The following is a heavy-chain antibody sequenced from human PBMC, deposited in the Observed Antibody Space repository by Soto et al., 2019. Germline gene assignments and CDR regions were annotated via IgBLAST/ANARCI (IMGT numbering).Heavy chain of an antibody. D-gene: IGHD5-12*01. Sequence: TCTVSGGSISSYYWSWIRQPPGKGLEWIGYIYYSGGTNYNPSLKSRVTISVDKSKNQFSLKLTSVTAADTAVYYCARAYSPGYWGQGTLVTVSS. CDR1: GGSISSYY. CDR2: IYYSGGT. CDR3: ARAYSPGY. J-gene: IGHJ4*02. V-gene: IGHV4-59*12.